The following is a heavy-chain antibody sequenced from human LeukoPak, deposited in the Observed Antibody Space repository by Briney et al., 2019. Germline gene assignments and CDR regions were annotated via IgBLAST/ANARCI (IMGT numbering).Heavy chain of an antibody. CDR1: GGSISSSSYY. Sequence: PSETLSLTCTVSGGSISSSSYYWGWIRQPPGKGLEWIGSIYYSGGTYYNPSLKSRVTISVDTSKNQFSLKLSSVTAADTAVYYCARRHEDTSIRDDAFDIWGQGTMVTVSS. D-gene: IGHD2-21*01. J-gene: IGHJ3*02. CDR3: ARRHEDTSIRDDAFDI. CDR2: IYYSGGT. V-gene: IGHV4-39*01.